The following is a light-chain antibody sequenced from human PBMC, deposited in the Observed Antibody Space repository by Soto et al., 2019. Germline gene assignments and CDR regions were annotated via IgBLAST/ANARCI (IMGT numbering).Light chain of an antibody. CDR2: AAS. CDR1: QGISIW. V-gene: IGKV1D-16*01. Sequence: DIQMAQSPSSVSASVGDRVTISCRASQGISIWLAWYQQKPGKAPKLLVYAASNLQRGVPSRFSGSGSGTHFTLTISSLQPDDFATYYCQQYNNYPRTFGQGTKVEIK. J-gene: IGKJ1*01. CDR3: QQYNNYPRT.